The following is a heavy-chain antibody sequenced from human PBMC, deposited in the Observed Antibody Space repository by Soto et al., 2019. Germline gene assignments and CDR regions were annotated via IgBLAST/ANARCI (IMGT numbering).Heavy chain of an antibody. CDR1: GGSISSGGYY. CDR3: AQGYGGHPAFDI. CDR2: IYYSGGT. D-gene: IGHD3-16*01. Sequence: SETLSLTCTVSGGSISSGGYYWSWIRQHPGKGLEWIGYIYYSGGTYYNPSLKSRVTISVDTSKNQFSLKLSSVTAADTAVYYCAQGYGGHPAFDIWGQGTMVTVSS. J-gene: IGHJ3*02. V-gene: IGHV4-31*03.